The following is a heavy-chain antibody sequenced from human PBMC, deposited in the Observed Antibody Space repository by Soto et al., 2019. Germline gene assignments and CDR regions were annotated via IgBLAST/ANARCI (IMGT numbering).Heavy chain of an antibody. J-gene: IGHJ6*02. CDR1: GGTFSSYA. CDR2: IIPIFGTA. Sequence: SVKVSCKASGGTFSSYAISWVRQAPGQGLEWMGGIIPIFGTANYAQKFQGRVTITADESTSTAYMELSSLRSEDTAAYYCARRRALRGIQYYYYYGMDVWGQGTTVTVSS. V-gene: IGHV1-69*13. D-gene: IGHD3-3*02. CDR3: ARRRALRGIQYYYYYGMDV.